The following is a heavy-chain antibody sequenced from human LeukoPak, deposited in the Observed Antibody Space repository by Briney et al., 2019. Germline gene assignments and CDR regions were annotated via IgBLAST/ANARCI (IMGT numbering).Heavy chain of an antibody. V-gene: IGHV1-18*01. J-gene: IGHJ4*02. CDR2: ISAYNGNT. CDR3: ARNQWRHEHFDY. CDR1: GYTFTSYG. D-gene: IGHD6-19*01. Sequence: ASVKVSCKASGYTFTSYGISRVRQAPGQGLEWMGWISAYNGNTNYAQKLQGRVTMTTDTSTSTAYMELRSLRSDDTAVYYCARNQWRHEHFDYWGQGTLVTVSS.